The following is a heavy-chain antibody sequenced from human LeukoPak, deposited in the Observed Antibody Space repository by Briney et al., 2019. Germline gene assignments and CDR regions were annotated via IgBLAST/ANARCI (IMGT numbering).Heavy chain of an antibody. CDR1: GFTFSNAW. J-gene: IGHJ4*02. V-gene: IGHV3-15*01. D-gene: IGHD4-17*01. CDR2: IKSKIDGGTT. Sequence: AGGSLRLSCAASGFTFSNAWMNWVRQAPGKGLEWVGRIKSKIDGGTTDYAAPVKGRFAISRDDSKNTLYLQMNSLRAEDTAVYYCAKTTNGDYVVEYWGQGTLVTVSS. CDR3: AKTTNGDYVVEY.